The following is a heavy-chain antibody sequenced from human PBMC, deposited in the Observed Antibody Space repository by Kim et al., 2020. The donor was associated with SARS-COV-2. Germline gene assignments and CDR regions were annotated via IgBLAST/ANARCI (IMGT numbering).Heavy chain of an antibody. CDR1: GFTFDDYA. D-gene: IGHD6-13*01. CDR2: ISWNSGSI. V-gene: IGHV3-9*01. Sequence: SLRLSCAASGFTFDDYAMHWVRQAPGKGLEWVSGISWNSGSIGYADSVKGRFTISRDNAKNSLYLQMNSLRAEDTALYYCAKFPPIAAADPRGMDVWGQGTTVTVSS. CDR3: AKFPPIAAADPRGMDV. J-gene: IGHJ6*02.